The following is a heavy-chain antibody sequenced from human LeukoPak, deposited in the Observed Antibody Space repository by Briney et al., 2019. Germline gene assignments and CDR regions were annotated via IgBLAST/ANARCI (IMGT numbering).Heavy chain of an antibody. CDR1: GYTFTGCY. CDR3: ARDDPEIFLDY. D-gene: IGHD3-3*01. J-gene: IGHJ4*02. Sequence: ASVKVSCKASGYTFTGCYMHWVRQAPGQGLEWMGWINPNSGGTNYAQSFQGRVTMTRDTSISTAYMELSRLRSDDTAVYYCARDDPEIFLDYWGQGTLVTVSS. CDR2: INPNSGGT. V-gene: IGHV1-2*02.